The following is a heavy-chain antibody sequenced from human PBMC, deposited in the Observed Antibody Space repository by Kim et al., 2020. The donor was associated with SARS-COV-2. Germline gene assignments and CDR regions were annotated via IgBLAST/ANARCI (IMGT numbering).Heavy chain of an antibody. CDR1: GFTFSRSG. V-gene: IGHV3-30*18. CDR3: AKAYSGSYRTAFDI. Sequence: GGSLRLSCAASGFTFSRSGLPWVRQAPGTGLEWVAVISYDGSNKYYADSVKGRFTISRDNSKNTLYLQMNSLRAEDTAVYYCAKAYSGSYRTAFDIWGQGTMLPVSS. D-gene: IGHD1-26*01. J-gene: IGHJ3*02. CDR2: ISYDGSNK.